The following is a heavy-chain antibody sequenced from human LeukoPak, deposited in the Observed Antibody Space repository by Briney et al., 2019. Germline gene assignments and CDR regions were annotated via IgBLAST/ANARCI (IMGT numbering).Heavy chain of an antibody. CDR3: ASLSAYSTSPPDYYYGMAV. J-gene: IGHJ6*04. Sequence: GESLKISCKGSGYSFTSYWIGWVRQMPGKGLEWMGIIYPGDSDTRYSPSFQGQVTISADKSISTAYLQWSSLKASDTAMYYCASLSAYSTSPPDYYYGMAVGAKGTTVTVSS. V-gene: IGHV5-51*01. D-gene: IGHD6-6*01. CDR2: IYPGDSDT. CDR1: GYSFTSYW.